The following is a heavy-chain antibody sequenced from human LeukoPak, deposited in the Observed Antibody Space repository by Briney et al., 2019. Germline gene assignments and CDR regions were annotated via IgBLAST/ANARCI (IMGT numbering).Heavy chain of an antibody. CDR2: INPNSGAT. Sequence: ASVKVSCKASGYTFSDFYLHWLRQAPGQGPEWMAWINPNSGATNYAQKFQGRIIFTTDTSISTAYMHLSNLKSDDAAVYYSARAVPWGLTEVVDLWGQGTLVTVSS. D-gene: IGHD2-21*01. V-gene: IGHV1-2*02. J-gene: IGHJ5*02. CDR3: ARAVPWGLTEVVDL. CDR1: GYTFSDFY.